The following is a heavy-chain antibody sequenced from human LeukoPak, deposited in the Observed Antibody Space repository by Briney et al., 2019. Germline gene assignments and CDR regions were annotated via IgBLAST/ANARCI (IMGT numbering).Heavy chain of an antibody. J-gene: IGHJ4*02. CDR3: ARDRAAGGWECGPY. V-gene: IGHV1-2*06. D-gene: IGHD1-26*01. Sequence: AASVKVSCKTSGYSFTDYYMHWVRQAPGQGLEWMGRINPHIGGTNVAQTFQGRVTMTRDTSISTAYMELSGLTSDDTAVYYCARDRAAGGWECGPYWGQGTLVTVSS. CDR2: INPHIGGT. CDR1: GYSFTDYY.